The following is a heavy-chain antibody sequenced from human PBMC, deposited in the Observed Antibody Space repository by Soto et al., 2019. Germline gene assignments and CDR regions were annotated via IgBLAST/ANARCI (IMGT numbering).Heavy chain of an antibody. Sequence: VQLVESGGGVVQPGRSLRLSCAASGFTFSSYGMHWVRQAPGKGLEWVAVIWYDGSNKYYADSVKGRFTISRDNSKTTLYLQMNSLRAEDTAVYYCARDPHPGIGGSSDYWGQGTLVTVSS. CDR2: IWYDGSNK. CDR3: ARDPHPGIGGSSDY. CDR1: GFTFSSYG. V-gene: IGHV3-33*01. D-gene: IGHD1-26*01. J-gene: IGHJ4*02.